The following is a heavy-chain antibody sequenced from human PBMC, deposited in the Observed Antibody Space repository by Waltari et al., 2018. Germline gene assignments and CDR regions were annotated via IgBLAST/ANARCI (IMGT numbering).Heavy chain of an antibody. V-gene: IGHV4-38-2*01. J-gene: IGHJ3*02. Sequence: QVQLQESGPGLVKPSETLSLTCAVSGYSISSGYYWRWIRKPPGKGLEWIGSIYHSGSTYYNPSLKSRVTISVDTSKNQFSLKLSSVTAADTAVYYCASGGYSGSYNAFDIWGQGTMVTVSS. CDR3: ASGGYSGSYNAFDI. CDR2: IYHSGST. CDR1: GYSISSGYY. D-gene: IGHD1-26*01.